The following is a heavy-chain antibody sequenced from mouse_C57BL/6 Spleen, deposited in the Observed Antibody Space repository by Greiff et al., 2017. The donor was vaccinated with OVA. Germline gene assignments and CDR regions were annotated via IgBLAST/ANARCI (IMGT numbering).Heavy chain of an antibody. Sequence: VQLQQSGPVLVKPGASVKMSCKASGYTFTDYYMNWVKQSHGKSLEWIGVINPYNGGTSYNQKFKGKATLTVDKSSSTAYMELNSLTSEDSAVYYCARWASLFAYWGQGTLVTVSA. V-gene: IGHV1-19*01. J-gene: IGHJ3*01. D-gene: IGHD6-1*01. CDR1: GYTFTDYY. CDR2: INPYNGGT. CDR3: ARWASLFAY.